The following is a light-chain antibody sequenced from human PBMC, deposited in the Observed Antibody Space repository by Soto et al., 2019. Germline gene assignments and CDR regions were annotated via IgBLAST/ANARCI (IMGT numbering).Light chain of an antibody. Sequence: QSVLTQPRSVSGSPGQSVTISCTGTSDYVGTFDYVSWYQQYPGRAPKLIMFDVNRRPSGVPDRFSGSKSGNTASLTISGLQPDDEADYYCSSYAFTDTCVFGGGTKLTVL. CDR2: DVN. V-gene: IGLV2-11*01. CDR3: SSYAFTDTCV. CDR1: SDYVGTFDY. J-gene: IGLJ2*01.